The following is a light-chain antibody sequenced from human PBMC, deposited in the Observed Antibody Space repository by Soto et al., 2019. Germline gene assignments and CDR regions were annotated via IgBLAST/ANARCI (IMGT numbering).Light chain of an antibody. CDR2: DAS. CDR3: QQYNSLFRT. CDR1: QSISSW. Sequence: DIQMTHSPSTLSASVGDRVTITFRASQSISSWLAWYQQKPGKAPKLLIYDASSLESGVPSRFSGSGSGTEFTLTISSLQPDDFATYYCQQYNSLFRTFGQGTKVDIK. V-gene: IGKV1-5*01. J-gene: IGKJ1*01.